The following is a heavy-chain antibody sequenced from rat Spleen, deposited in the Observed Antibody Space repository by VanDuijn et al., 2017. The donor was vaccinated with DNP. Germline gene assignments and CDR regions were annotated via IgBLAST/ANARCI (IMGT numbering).Heavy chain of an antibody. CDR2: ITYSGST. CDR3: VRGNDGYYPYWYFDF. Sequence: EVQLQESGPGLVKPSQSLSLTCSVTGYSITSNYWGWIRKFPGNKMEWIGHITYSGSTRHNPSLKSRISITRDTSKNQFFLQLNSVTTEDTATYYCVRGNDGYYPYWYFDFWGPGTMVTVSS. V-gene: IGHV3-1*01. CDR1: GYSITSNY. J-gene: IGHJ1*01. D-gene: IGHD1-12*03.